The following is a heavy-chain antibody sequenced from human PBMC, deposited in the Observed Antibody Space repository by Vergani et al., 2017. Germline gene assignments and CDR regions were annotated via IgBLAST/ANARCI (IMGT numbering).Heavy chain of an antibody. CDR3: ESNSYCSSTSCYFDP. D-gene: IGHD2-2*01. J-gene: IGHJ5*02. V-gene: IGHV4-31*03. CDR2: ISYSGST. CDR1: GGSISSGGYY. Sequence: QVQLQQWGAGLLKPSETLSLTCTVSGGSISSGGYYWSWIRQHPGKGLEWIGYISYSGSTYYNPSLKSRITISVDTSKNQFSLKLSSVTAADTAVYFCESNSYCSSTSCYFDPWGQGTLVTVSS.